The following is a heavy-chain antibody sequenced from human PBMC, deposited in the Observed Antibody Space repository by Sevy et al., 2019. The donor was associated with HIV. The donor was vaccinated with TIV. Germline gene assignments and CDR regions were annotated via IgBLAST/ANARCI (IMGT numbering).Heavy chain of an antibody. J-gene: IGHJ4*02. CDR1: GYSFTGFY. CDR2: INPNNGDA. Sequence: ASVKVSCKASGYSFTGFYIHWMRQAPGQGLEWMGWINPNNGDAKYAQKYQGRVTMTRDTSATTTYMELTSLRSDDTAMYYCMRGYFGSGSYRLLYWGQGAPVTVSS. CDR3: MRGYFGSGSYRLLY. D-gene: IGHD3-10*01. V-gene: IGHV1-2*02.